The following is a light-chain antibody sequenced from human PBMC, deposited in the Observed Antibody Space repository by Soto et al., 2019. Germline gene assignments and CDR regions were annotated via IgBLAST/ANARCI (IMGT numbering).Light chain of an antibody. CDR2: AAS. CDR1: QSISSY. J-gene: IGKJ2*01. Sequence: DIQMSQSPSSMSASVGDRVTITSRASQSISSYLNWYQQKLGKAPRLLIYAASSLQSGVPSRISGSGSGTEFTLTISSLQPEDFATYYCQQSYSTLYTFGQGTKLEIK. V-gene: IGKV1-39*01. CDR3: QQSYSTLYT.